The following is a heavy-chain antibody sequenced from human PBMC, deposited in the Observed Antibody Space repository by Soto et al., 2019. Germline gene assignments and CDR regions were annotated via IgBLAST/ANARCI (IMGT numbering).Heavy chain of an antibody. Sequence: ASVKVSCKASGFTFTKNAIHWVRQAPGQRLEWMGWINAANGNTKYSQKFQGRVTIIRDTSAYTAYMELTSLRSEDTAVYYCAKDWMYYYDSSGQISSWGQGTLVTVSS. CDR1: GFTFTKNA. V-gene: IGHV1-3*01. CDR3: AKDWMYYYDSSGQISS. CDR2: INAANGNT. J-gene: IGHJ5*02. D-gene: IGHD3-22*01.